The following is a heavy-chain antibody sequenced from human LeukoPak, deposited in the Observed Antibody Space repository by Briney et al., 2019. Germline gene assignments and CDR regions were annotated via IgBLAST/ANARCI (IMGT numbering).Heavy chain of an antibody. J-gene: IGHJ4*02. D-gene: IGHD5-18*01. CDR2: IIPIFGTA. V-gene: IGHV1-69*13. Sequence: SVKVSCKASGGTFSSYAISWVRQAPGQGLEWMGGIIPIFGTANYAQKFQGRVTITAGESTSTAYMELSSLRSEDTAVYYCASGYSYGAFDYWGQGTLVTVSS. CDR1: GGTFSSYA. CDR3: ASGYSYGAFDY.